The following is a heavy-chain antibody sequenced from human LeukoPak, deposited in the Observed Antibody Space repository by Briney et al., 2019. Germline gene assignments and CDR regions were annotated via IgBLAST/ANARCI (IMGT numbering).Heavy chain of an antibody. J-gene: IGHJ6*02. Sequence: PGGSLRLSCAASGFTFSSYSMNWVRQAPGKGLEWVPFISSSSSYIYYADSVKGRFTISRDNAKNSLYLQMNSLRAEDTAVYYCARERYSEKNYYYYGMDVWGQGTTVTVSS. V-gene: IGHV3-21*01. D-gene: IGHD2-15*01. CDR3: ARERYSEKNYYYYGMDV. CDR1: GFTFSSYS. CDR2: ISSSSSYI.